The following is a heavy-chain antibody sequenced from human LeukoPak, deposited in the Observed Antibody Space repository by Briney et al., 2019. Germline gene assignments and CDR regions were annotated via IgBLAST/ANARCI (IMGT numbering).Heavy chain of an antibody. CDR1: GGSISSYY. V-gene: IGHV4-59*01. Sequence: SETLSLTCTVSGGSISSYYWSWIRQPPGKGLEWIGYIYYSGSTNYNPSLKSRVTISVDTSKNQFSLKLSSVTAADTAVYYCARAEMATTTQYYYYYMDVWGKGTTVTVSS. CDR2: IYYSGST. D-gene: IGHD5-24*01. CDR3: ARAEMATTTQYYYYYMDV. J-gene: IGHJ6*03.